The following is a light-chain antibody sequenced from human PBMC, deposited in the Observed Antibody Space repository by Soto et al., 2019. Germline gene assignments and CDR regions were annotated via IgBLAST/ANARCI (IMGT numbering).Light chain of an antibody. CDR3: MQSIQLPWT. V-gene: IGKV2D-29*01. J-gene: IGKJ1*01. CDR1: QSLLHSNAKTY. CDR2: DVS. Sequence: DIVLTQTPLSLSVTPGKPASISCKSSQSLLHSNAKTYVYWYLQKAGQPPQLLIYDVSTRLSGVPERFSGSGSGTDFTLKISRVEAEDVGIYYCMQSIQLPWTFGQGTKVDIK.